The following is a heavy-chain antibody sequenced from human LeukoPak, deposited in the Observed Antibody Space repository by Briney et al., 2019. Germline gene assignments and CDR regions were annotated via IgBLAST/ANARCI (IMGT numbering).Heavy chain of an antibody. D-gene: IGHD4-17*01. CDR2: ISSSGSTI. CDR1: GFTFSSYE. Sequence: HPGGSLRLSCAAPGFTFSSYEMNWVRQAPGKGLEWVSYISSSGSTIYYADSVKGRFTISRDNAKNSLYLQMNSLRAEDTAVYYCAREGYGDYNYWGQGTLVTVSS. V-gene: IGHV3-48*03. J-gene: IGHJ4*02. CDR3: AREGYGDYNY.